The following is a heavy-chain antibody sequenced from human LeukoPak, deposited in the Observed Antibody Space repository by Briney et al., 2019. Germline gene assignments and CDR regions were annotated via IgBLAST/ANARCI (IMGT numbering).Heavy chain of an antibody. Sequence: GGSLRLSCAASGFTFSSYAMSWVRQAPGKGLEWVSAISGSGGSTYYADSVKGRFTISRDNAKNTLYLQMNSLRAEDTAVYYCARILSSGWYSTLDYWGQGTLVTVSS. V-gene: IGHV3-23*01. D-gene: IGHD6-19*01. CDR1: GFTFSSYA. CDR2: ISGSGGST. CDR3: ARILSSGWYSTLDY. J-gene: IGHJ4*02.